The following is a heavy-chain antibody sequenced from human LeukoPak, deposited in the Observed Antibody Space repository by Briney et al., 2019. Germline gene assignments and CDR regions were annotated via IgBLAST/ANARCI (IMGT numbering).Heavy chain of an antibody. CDR2: IWYDGSKK. CDR1: GLTFSGSG. D-gene: IGHD1-26*01. CDR3: AKDRQVGTFDY. J-gene: IGHJ4*02. Sequence: GGSLRLSCVVSGLTFSGSGFHWVRQAPGKGLEWVAIIWYDGSKKYYADSVKGRFTISKDDSKDTVYLQMNSLRAEDTAVYYCAKDRQVGTFDYWGQGTLVTVPS. V-gene: IGHV3-33*06.